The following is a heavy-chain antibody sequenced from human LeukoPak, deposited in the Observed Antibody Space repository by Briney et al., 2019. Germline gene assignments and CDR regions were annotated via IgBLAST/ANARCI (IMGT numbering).Heavy chain of an antibody. Sequence: PGGSLRLSCAASGFSFSSYWMSWVRQAPGKGLEWVANIRQDEGEIYYVDSVKGRFTISRDNAKNTLYLQMNSLRVEDTAVYYCTKGIAHYYGSGSFYYFDYWGQGTLVTVSS. D-gene: IGHD3-10*01. CDR2: IRQDEGEI. V-gene: IGHV3-7*01. J-gene: IGHJ4*02. CDR3: TKGIAHYYGSGSFYYFDY. CDR1: GFSFSSYW.